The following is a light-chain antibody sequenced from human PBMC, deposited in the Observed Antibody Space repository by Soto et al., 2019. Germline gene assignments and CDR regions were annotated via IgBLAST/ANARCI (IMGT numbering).Light chain of an antibody. CDR1: QSISSW. J-gene: IGKJ1*01. CDR3: QQYNSYSRT. Sequence: DIQMIQAASALSATVGDRVTITCRASQSISSWLAWYQQKPGKAPKLLIYDASSLESGVPSRFSGSGSGTEFTLTISSLQPDDFATYYCQQYNSYSRTLGQGPKVDIK. CDR2: DAS. V-gene: IGKV1-5*01.